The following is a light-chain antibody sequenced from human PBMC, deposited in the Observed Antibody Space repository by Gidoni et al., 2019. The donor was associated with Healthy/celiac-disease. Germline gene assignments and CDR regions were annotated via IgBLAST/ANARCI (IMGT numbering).Light chain of an antibody. CDR1: QSVLYSSNNKNY. CDR3: QQYYSTPLT. V-gene: IGKV4-1*01. J-gene: IGKJ4*01. CDR2: WAS. Sequence: DIVMTQSPDSLAVSLGERATIKCKSSQSVLYSSNNKNYLAWYQQKPGQPPKLLIYWASTRESGVPDRFSGSGSGTDFTLTISSLQAEDFAVYYCQQYYSTPLTFXGXTKVEIK.